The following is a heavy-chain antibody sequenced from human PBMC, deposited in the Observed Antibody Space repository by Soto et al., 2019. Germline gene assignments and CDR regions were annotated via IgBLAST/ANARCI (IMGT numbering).Heavy chain of an antibody. V-gene: IGHV1-69*05. CDR3: ARDSSGWSSDYYYGMDV. J-gene: IGHJ6*02. CDR1: GGTFSSYA. CDR2: IIPIFGTA. Sequence: SVKVSCKASGGTFSSYAISWVRQAPGQGLEWMGGIIPIFGTANYAQKLQGRVTMTTDTSTSTAYMELRSLRSDDTAVYYCARDSSGWSSDYYYGMDVWGQGTTVTVSS. D-gene: IGHD6-19*01.